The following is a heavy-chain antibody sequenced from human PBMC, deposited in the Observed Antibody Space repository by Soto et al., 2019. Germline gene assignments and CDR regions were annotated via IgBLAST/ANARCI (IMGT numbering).Heavy chain of an antibody. D-gene: IGHD5-18*01. V-gene: IGHV4-59*01. J-gene: IGHJ4*02. CDR1: GGSISSYY. CDR3: ARVARGYSYGPFDY. Sequence: SETLSLTCTVSGGSISSYYWSWIRQPPGKGLEWIGYVYYSGSTNYNPSLKSRVTISVDTSKNQFSLKLSSVTAADTAVYYCARVARGYSYGPFDYWGQGTLVTVSS. CDR2: VYYSGST.